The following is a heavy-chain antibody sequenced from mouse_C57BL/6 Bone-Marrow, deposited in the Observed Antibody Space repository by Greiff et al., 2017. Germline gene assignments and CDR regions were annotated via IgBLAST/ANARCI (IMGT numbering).Heavy chain of an antibody. V-gene: IGHV1-81*01. Sequence: VKLMESGAELARPGASVKLSCKASGYTFTSYGISWVKQRTGQGLEWIGEIYPRSGNTYYNEKFKGKATLTADKSSSTAYMERRSLTSEDSAVYFCARQGPAWFAYWGQGTLVTVSA. D-gene: IGHD3-3*01. CDR1: GYTFTSYG. J-gene: IGHJ3*01. CDR3: ARQGPAWFAY. CDR2: IYPRSGNT.